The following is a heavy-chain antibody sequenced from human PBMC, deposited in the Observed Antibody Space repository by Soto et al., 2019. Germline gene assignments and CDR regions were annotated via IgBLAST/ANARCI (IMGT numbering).Heavy chain of an antibody. CDR3: ARIDGGSSGWFSY. CDR2: IYYSGST. Sequence: QVHLQESGPGMVKPSQTLSLTCTVSGGSISSGGYYWSWIRQHPGKGLEWIGNIYYSGSTYYNPSLKSRVSISVDTSKNQVSLRLRSVTAADTAVYYCARIDGGSSGWFSYWGQGTLVTVSS. D-gene: IGHD6-19*01. J-gene: IGHJ4*02. CDR1: GGSISSGGYY. V-gene: IGHV4-31*03.